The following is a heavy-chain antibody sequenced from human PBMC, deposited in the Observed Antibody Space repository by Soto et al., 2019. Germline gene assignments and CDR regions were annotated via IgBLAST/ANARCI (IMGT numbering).Heavy chain of an antibody. J-gene: IGHJ6*02. CDR3: ARIRRGPNGVLDYYYYGMDV. V-gene: IGHV2-26*01. D-gene: IGHD6-13*01. CDR1: GFSLSNARMG. CDR2: IFSNDEK. Sequence: QVTLKESGPVLVKPTETLTLTCTVSGFSLSNARMGVSWIRQPPGKALEWLAHIFSNDEKSYSTSLKSRLTSSKDTSKSQVVLTMTNMDPVDTATYYCARIRRGPNGVLDYYYYGMDVWGQGTTVTVSS.